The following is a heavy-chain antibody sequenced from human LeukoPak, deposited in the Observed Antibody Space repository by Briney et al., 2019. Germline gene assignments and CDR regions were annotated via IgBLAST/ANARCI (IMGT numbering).Heavy chain of an antibody. D-gene: IGHD1-26*01. Sequence: PSETLSLTCTVSGGSISSYYWSWIRQPPGKGLEWIGYIYYSGSTNYNPSLKSRVTISVDTSKNQFSLKLSSVTAADTAVYYCARRVGAGLRIGFDYWGQGTLVTVSS. V-gene: IGHV4-59*08. CDR1: GGSISSYY. CDR3: ARRVGAGLRIGFDY. CDR2: IYYSGST. J-gene: IGHJ4*02.